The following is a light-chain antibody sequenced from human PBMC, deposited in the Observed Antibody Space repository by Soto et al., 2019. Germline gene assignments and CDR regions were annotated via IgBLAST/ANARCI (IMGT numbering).Light chain of an antibody. V-gene: IGKV3-20*01. CDR2: GAS. J-gene: IGKJ1*01. Sequence: ETVFAQSPSTLSFSPGDRDAPSCRPSQSVSSFLAWYQQKPGQAPRLLIYGASNRATGIPDRFSGSGSGTDFTLTISRLEPEDFAVYYCQQYGSSGTFGQGTKVDIK. CDR3: QQYGSSGT. CDR1: QSVSSF.